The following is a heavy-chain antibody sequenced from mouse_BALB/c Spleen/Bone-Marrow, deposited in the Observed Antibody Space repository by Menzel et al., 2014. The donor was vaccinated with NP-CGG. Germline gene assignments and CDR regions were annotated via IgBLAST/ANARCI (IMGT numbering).Heavy chain of an antibody. J-gene: IGHJ4*01. CDR2: IRLKSNNYAT. Sequence: EVKVVESGGGLVQPGGSMKLSCVASGFTFSNYWMNWVRQSPEKGLEWVAEIRLKSNNYATHYAESVKGRFTISRDDSKCSVYLQMNNLRAEDTGIYYCTRGIYYGNFYAMDYWGQGTSVTVSS. CDR3: TRGIYYGNFYAMDY. V-gene: IGHV6-6*02. D-gene: IGHD2-1*01. CDR1: GFTFSNYW.